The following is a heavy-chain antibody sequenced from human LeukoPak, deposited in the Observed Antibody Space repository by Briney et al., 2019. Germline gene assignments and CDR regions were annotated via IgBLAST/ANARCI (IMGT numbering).Heavy chain of an antibody. D-gene: IGHD5-24*01. V-gene: IGHV1-69*05. Sequence: ASVKVSCKASGGTFSSYAISWVRQAPGQGLEWMGGIIPIFGTANYAQKFQGRVTITTDESTSTAYMELSSLRSEDTAVYYCARGGSSPKRWYYFDYWGQGTLLTVSS. CDR1: GGTFSSYA. J-gene: IGHJ4*02. CDR2: IIPIFGTA. CDR3: ARGGSSPKRWYYFDY.